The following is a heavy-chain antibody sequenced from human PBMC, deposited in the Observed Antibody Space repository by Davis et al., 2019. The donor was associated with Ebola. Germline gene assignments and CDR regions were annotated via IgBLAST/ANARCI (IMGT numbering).Heavy chain of an antibody. D-gene: IGHD3-3*01. CDR2: INHSGST. J-gene: IGHJ4*02. Sequence: SETLSLTCAVYGESFSAFYWSWIRQPPGKGLEWIGEINHSGSTNYNPSLKSRVTISVDTSKNQFSLKLSSVTAADTAVYYCARGRDFWRNWGQGTLVTVSS. CDR1: GESFSAFY. V-gene: IGHV4-34*01. CDR3: ARGRDFWRN.